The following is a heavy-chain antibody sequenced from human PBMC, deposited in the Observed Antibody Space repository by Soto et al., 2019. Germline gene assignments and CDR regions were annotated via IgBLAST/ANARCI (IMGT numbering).Heavy chain of an antibody. D-gene: IGHD3-10*02. CDR1: GYTFTAYH. V-gene: IGHV1-2*02. CDR3: ARNMDYYYGRGSGNGHGV. J-gene: IGHJ6*02. Sequence: QVRLVQSGAEVKEPGDSVRVSCEASGYTFTAYHIHWVRPAPGQGLEWMGWINPKFGDTGYAQDFQSRVSMTSDMSISTVYMELSRLTSDDTAIDYCARNMDYYYGRGSGNGHGVWGQGTTVTVFS. CDR2: INPKFGDT.